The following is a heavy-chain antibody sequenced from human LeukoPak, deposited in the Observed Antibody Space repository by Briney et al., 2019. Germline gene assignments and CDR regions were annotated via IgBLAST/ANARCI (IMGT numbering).Heavy chain of an antibody. CDR1: GYTFTNYH. D-gene: IGHD6-6*01. CDR2: ISAYNSNT. V-gene: IGHV1-18*01. CDR3: ARAGIAARPPYYYYYYMDV. J-gene: IGHJ6*03. Sequence: ASVKVSCKASGYTFTNYHITWVRQAPGQGLEWMGWISAYNSNTNYAQKFQGRVTMTTDTSTSTAYMELSSLRSEDTAVYYCARAGIAARPPYYYYYYMDVWGKGTTVTVSS.